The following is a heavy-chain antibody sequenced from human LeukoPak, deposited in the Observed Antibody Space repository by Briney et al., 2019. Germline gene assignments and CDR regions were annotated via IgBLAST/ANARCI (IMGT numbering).Heavy chain of an antibody. Sequence: ASVKVSCKASGYTFTNYGISWVRQAPGQGLEWMGWISAHNGNIKYAQNLQGRVIMTTDTSTSTAYMELRSLRSDDTAVYYCARDLFVVAFDYWGQGTLVTVSS. CDR2: ISAHNGNI. J-gene: IGHJ4*02. CDR3: ARDLFVVAFDY. CDR1: GYTFTNYG. D-gene: IGHD2-15*01. V-gene: IGHV1-18*01.